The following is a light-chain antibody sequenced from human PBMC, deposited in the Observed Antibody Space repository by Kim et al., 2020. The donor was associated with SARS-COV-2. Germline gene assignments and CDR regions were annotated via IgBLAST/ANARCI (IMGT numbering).Light chain of an antibody. J-gene: IGKJ2*01. CDR2: DAS. CDR3: QQYKSFPLT. Sequence: DIQMTQSPSTLSASVGARVTITCRASQSINTWLAWHQQKPGKAPKVLIYDASSLESGVPSRFSGSGSGTEFTLTIGSLQSDDFASYYCQQYKSFPLTFGLGTKLEI. CDR1: QSINTW. V-gene: IGKV1-5*01.